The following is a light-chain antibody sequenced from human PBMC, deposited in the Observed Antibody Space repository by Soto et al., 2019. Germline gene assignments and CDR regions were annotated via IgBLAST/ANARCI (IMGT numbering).Light chain of an antibody. CDR3: QQYDVHPKT. J-gene: IGKJ1*01. CDR1: ENIKNW. V-gene: IGKV1-5*01. CDR2: DAS. Sequence: DIQMTQSPSTLSASVGDRVTITCRASENIKNWLAWYQQTAGKAPKVLISDASRLEAGVPSRISGSGSGTDFTLTITSLQTDDFGTYYCQQYDVHPKTFGQGTKVDIK.